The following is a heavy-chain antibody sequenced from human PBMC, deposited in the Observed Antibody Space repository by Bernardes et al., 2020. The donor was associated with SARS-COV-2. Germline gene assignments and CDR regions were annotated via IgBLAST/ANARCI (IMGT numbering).Heavy chain of an antibody. D-gene: IGHD3-9*01. CDR2: IYYSGST. Sequence: SETLSLTCTVSGGSISSSSYYWGWIRQPPGKGLEWIGRIYYSGSTYYNPSLKSRVTISVDTSKNQFSLKLSSVTAADTAVYYCARVPYYDILTGYYCDFDYWGQGTLVTVSS. V-gene: IGHV4-39*07. J-gene: IGHJ4*02. CDR1: GGSISSSSYY. CDR3: ARVPYYDILTGYYCDFDY.